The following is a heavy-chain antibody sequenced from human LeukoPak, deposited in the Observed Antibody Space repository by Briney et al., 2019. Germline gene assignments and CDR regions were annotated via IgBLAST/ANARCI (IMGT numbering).Heavy chain of an antibody. CDR1: GFTFSSYG. CDR2: INWSGDTT. D-gene: IGHD1-26*01. J-gene: IGHJ5*02. CDR3: AKGDSGSYYDNWFDP. V-gene: IGHV3-43*01. Sequence: PGGSLRLSCAASGFTFSSYGMHWVRQAPGKGLEWVSLINWSGDTTYYADSVKGRFTISRDNSKNSLYLQMNSLRTEDTAFYYCAKGDSGSYYDNWFDPWGQGTLVTVSS.